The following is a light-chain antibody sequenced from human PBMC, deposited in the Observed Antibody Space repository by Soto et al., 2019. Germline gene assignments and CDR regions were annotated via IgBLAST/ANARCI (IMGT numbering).Light chain of an antibody. CDR1: QGIGSY. J-gene: IGKJ4*01. Sequence: IQLTQSPSSLSASVGDRVTITCRASQGIGSYLAWYQKKPGEAPKLLIYAASTLRSGVPSRFSGSGSGTDFTLTISGLQPEDSATYYCHQLISYPLTFGGGTKVEIK. CDR2: AAS. CDR3: HQLISYPLT. V-gene: IGKV1-9*01.